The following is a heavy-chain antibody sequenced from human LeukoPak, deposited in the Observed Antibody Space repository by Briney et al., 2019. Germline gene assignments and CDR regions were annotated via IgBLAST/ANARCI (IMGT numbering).Heavy chain of an antibody. J-gene: IGHJ4*02. CDR2: IKQDGSEQ. CDR3: ARGAGSIDY. D-gene: IGHD2-15*01. V-gene: IGHV3-7*04. CDR1: GFTFSSYW. Sequence: GGSLRLSCAASGFTFSSYWMSWVRQAPGKGLEWVANIKQDGSEQYYVDSVKGRFTIPRDSAKNSLYLQMNSLRAEDTAVYYCARGAGSIDYWGQGTLVTVSS.